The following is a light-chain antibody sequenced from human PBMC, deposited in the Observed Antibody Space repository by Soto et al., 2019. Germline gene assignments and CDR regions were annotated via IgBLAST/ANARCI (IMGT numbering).Light chain of an antibody. CDR2: DAS. Sequence: EVVLTQSPATLSLSPGDRATLSCRASQTISSHYLAWYQQTRGQAPRLLIYDASNRAAGIPARFSGSGSGTDFTLTISSLEPEDFAVYYCQQRGRWPDKPLSCGGGTKVEIK. J-gene: IGKJ4*01. V-gene: IGKV3-11*01. CDR3: QQRGRWPDKPLS. CDR1: QTISSHY.